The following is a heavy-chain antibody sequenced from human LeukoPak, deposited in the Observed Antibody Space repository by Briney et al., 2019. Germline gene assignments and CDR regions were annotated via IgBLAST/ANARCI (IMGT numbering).Heavy chain of an antibody. V-gene: IGHV4-61*02. Sequence: SETLSLTCTVSGGSISSGSYYWSWIRQPAGKGLEWIGRIYTSGSTNYNPSLKSRVTISVDTSKNQFSLKLSSVTAADTAVYYCARDRPGDSSLDFWGQGTLVTVSS. CDR1: GGSISSGSYY. J-gene: IGHJ4*02. CDR2: IYTSGST. CDR3: ARDRPGDSSLDF. D-gene: IGHD6-13*01.